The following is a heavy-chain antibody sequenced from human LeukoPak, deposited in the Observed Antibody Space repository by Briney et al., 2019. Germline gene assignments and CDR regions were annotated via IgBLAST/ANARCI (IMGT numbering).Heavy chain of an antibody. Sequence: SVKVSCKASGYTFTGYYMHWVRQAPGQGLEWMGGIIPIFGKANYAQKLRGRVTITAEESTSTAYMELSSLRSEDTAVYYCARALRGYYYVSGRKTTEIWFDPWGQGTLVTVSS. V-gene: IGHV1-69*13. CDR3: ARALRGYYYVSGRKTTEIWFDP. CDR1: GYTFTGYY. D-gene: IGHD3-10*01. CDR2: IIPIFGKA. J-gene: IGHJ5*02.